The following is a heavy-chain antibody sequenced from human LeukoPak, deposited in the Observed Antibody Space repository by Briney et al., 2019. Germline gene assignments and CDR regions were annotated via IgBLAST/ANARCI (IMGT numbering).Heavy chain of an antibody. D-gene: IGHD5-18*01. V-gene: IGHV1-18*04. CDR3: ARDGMDTAMVPFDY. CDR2: ISAYNGNT. Sequence: ASVKVSCKASGYTFTSYGISWVRQAPGQGLEWMGWISAYNGNTNYAQKLQGRVTMTTDTSTSTAYVELRSLRSDDTAVYYCARDGMDTAMVPFDYWGQGTLVTVSS. J-gene: IGHJ4*02. CDR1: GYTFTSYG.